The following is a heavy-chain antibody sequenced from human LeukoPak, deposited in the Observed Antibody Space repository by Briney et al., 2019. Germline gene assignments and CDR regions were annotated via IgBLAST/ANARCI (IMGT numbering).Heavy chain of an antibody. V-gene: IGHV3-23*01. CDR3: AKAPRGFQWFVDF. CDR2: INGSGDRT. J-gene: IGHJ4*02. Sequence: PGGSLRLSCAASGFTFSSYAMNWVRQAPGKGLEWVSDINGSGDRTFHADPVKGRFTISRDNSKNKLYLQMNDLRVEDTAVYYCAKAPRGFQWFVDFWGQGTLVTVSS. D-gene: IGHD3-22*01. CDR1: GFTFSSYA.